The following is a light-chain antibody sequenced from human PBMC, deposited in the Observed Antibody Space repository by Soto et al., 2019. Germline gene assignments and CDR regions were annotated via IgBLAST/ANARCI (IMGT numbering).Light chain of an antibody. J-gene: IGLJ1*01. Sequence: QSALTQPASVSGSPGQSVTVSCTGTSGDVGAYNYVSWYQQYPGKAPKLIIYDVTNRPSGISNRFSGAKSGNTASLTISGLQDEDEDDYYCSSYQSSRTYVFGTGTKLTVL. CDR3: SSYQSSRTYV. CDR2: DVT. V-gene: IGLV2-14*01. CDR1: SGDVGAYNY.